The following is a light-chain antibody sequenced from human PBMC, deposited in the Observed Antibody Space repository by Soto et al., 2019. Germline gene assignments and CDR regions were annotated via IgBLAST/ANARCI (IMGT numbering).Light chain of an antibody. CDR3: QQYSTFPRT. J-gene: IGKJ1*01. V-gene: IGKV1-5*01. Sequence: DIQMTQSPSTLSASVGARVPITCRASQSISTWLAWYQQKPGKAPKFLIYDASTLESGVPSRFSGSGSGTEFTLTISSLQPEDFATFYCQQYSTFPRTFGQGTKV. CDR1: QSISTW. CDR2: DAS.